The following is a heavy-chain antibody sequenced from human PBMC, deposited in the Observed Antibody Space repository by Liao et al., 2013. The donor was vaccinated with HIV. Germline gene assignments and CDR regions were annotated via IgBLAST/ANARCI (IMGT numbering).Heavy chain of an antibody. CDR2: VDHSGTS. J-gene: IGHJ4*02. CDR1: GGSFSGYF. Sequence: QVHLQQWGAGLLKPSETLSLTCAVYGGSFSGYFWTWIRQPPGKGLEWIGEVDHSGTSDYNPSLMSRVSMSVDTSKNQFSLKLNSLTAADTAVYYCARGKHGFYWGGLDFWGQGTLVTVSS. CDR3: ARGKHGFYWGGLDF. D-gene: IGHD7-27*01. V-gene: IGHV4-34*01.